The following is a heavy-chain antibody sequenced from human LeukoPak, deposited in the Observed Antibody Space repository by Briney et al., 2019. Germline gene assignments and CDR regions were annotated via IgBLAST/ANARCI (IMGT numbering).Heavy chain of an antibody. D-gene: IGHD3-22*01. CDR2: INHNGNVN. J-gene: IGHJ6*02. Sequence: SGGSLRLSCAASGFTFSSYWMNWARQAPGKGLEWVASINHNGNVNYYVDSVKGRFTISRDNAKNSLYLQMNSLRAEDTAVYYCARVGDSSGYYGYYYHYYGMDVWGQGTTVTVSS. CDR1: GFTFSSYW. CDR3: ARVGDSSGYYGYYYHYYGMDV. V-gene: IGHV3-7*01.